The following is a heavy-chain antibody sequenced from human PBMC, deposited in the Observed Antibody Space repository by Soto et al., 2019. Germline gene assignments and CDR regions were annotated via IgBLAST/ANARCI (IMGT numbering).Heavy chain of an antibody. V-gene: IGHV2-5*02. Sequence: SGHTLLNPTQTLTLTCTFSGFSLSTSGVGVNWIRQPPGKALDWLSLIYWDDDKRYSPTLKRRFTITKDTSKNQEVLTMTNTDTVDTATYYCAHRRGEDWFAPGGKGTLVT. CDR2: IYWDDDK. CDR1: GFSLSTSGVG. J-gene: IGHJ5*02. CDR3: AHRRGEDWFAP. D-gene: IGHD3-10*01.